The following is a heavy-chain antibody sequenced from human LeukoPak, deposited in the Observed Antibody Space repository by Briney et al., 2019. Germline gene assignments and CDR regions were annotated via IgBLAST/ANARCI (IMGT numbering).Heavy chain of an antibody. CDR1: GYTFTGYY. D-gene: IGHD3-22*01. Sequence: SVKVSCKASGYTFTGYYMHWVRQAPGQGLEWMGWINPNSGGTNYAQKFQGRVTMTRDTSISTAYMELSRLRSDVTYGSYYARGSYHYYYDSSGYNPDYWGQGTLVTVSS. J-gene: IGHJ4*02. CDR2: INPNSGGT. CDR3: ARGSYHYYYDSSGYNPDY. V-gene: IGHV1-2*02.